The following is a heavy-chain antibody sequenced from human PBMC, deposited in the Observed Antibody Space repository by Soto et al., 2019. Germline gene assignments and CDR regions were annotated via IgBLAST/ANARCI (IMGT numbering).Heavy chain of an antibody. D-gene: IGHD3-16*01. Sequence: QVQLVESGGGLVKPGGSLRLSCAASGFNFSDYYMSWIRQAPGKGLEWVSYISSSGKTRYYADSGKGRFTVSRDNAKNSLSLQMSSLRAEDTAVYYCARHTDYGDNGYGMDVWGQGTAVTVSS. CDR2: ISSSGKTR. V-gene: IGHV3-11*01. CDR1: GFNFSDYY. CDR3: ARHTDYGDNGYGMDV. J-gene: IGHJ6*02.